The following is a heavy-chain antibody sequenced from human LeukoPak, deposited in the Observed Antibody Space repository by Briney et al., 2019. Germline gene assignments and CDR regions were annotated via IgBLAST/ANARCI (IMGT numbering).Heavy chain of an antibody. CDR2: INPNSGGT. CDR3: AVGYCSGGSCYCLGY. D-gene: IGHD2-15*01. Sequence: GASVKVSCKASGYTFTGYYMHWVRQAPGQGLEWMGWINPNSGGTNYAQKFQGWVTMTRDTSISTAYMELSRLRSDDTAVYYCAVGYCSGGSCYCLGYWGQGTLVTVSS. J-gene: IGHJ4*02. CDR1: GYTFTGYY. V-gene: IGHV1-2*04.